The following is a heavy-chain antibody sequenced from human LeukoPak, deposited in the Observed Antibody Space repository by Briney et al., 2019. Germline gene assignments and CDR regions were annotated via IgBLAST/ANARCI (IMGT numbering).Heavy chain of an antibody. D-gene: IGHD3-10*01. Sequence: GGSLRLSCAASGFTFSSYGMYWVRQAPGKGLEWVAVISSDGSNKYYADSVKGRFSISRDNAKNSLYLQMNSLRDDDTAVYYCARGPAVTITMVRGSFDYWGQGTLVTVSS. J-gene: IGHJ4*02. CDR3: ARGPAVTITMVRGSFDY. CDR1: GFTFSSYG. CDR2: ISSDGSNK. V-gene: IGHV3-30*03.